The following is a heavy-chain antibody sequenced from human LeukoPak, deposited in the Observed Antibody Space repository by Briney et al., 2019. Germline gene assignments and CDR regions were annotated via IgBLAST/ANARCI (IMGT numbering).Heavy chain of an antibody. CDR2: ISGSGGST. CDR1: GFTFYSFG. Sequence: PGGSLRLSCAASGFTFYSFGMHWVRQAPGKGLEWVSAISGSGGSTYYADSVKGRFTISRDNSKNTLYLQMNSLRAEDTAVYYCAKGSSSWYFYFDYWGQGTLVTVSS. D-gene: IGHD6-13*01. J-gene: IGHJ4*02. CDR3: AKGSSSWYFYFDY. V-gene: IGHV3-23*01.